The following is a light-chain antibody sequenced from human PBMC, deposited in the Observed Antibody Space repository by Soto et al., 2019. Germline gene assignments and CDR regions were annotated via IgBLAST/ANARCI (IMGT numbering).Light chain of an antibody. CDR2: GAS. V-gene: IGKV3-20*01. Sequence: EIVLTQSPGTLSLSPGDGATLSCRASQSVSSGYLAWYQQKPGQAPRLLIYGASRRATGIPDRFSGSGSGTDFTLSISRLEPEDFAVNWCQHYGNSPTFGQGTKVQIK. CDR3: QHYGNSPT. CDR1: QSVSSGY. J-gene: IGKJ1*01.